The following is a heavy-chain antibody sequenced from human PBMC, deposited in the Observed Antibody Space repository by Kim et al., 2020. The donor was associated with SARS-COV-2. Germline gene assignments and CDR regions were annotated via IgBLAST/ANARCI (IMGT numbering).Heavy chain of an antibody. CDR3: ARGHQFAFEF. J-gene: IGHJ4*02. CDR2: GGA. D-gene: IGHD2-2*01. Sequence: GGANYAQKFQGRVTMTRDTSINTVYMELSGLRSDDMAVYYCARGHQFAFEFWGQGILVTVSS. V-gene: IGHV1-2*02.